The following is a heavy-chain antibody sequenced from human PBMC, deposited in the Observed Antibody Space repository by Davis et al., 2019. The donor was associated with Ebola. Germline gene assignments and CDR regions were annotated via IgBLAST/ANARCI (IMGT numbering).Heavy chain of an antibody. D-gene: IGHD3-10*01. J-gene: IGHJ5*02. V-gene: IGHV4-34*01. CDR3: ARDNLWFGDNWFDP. CDR2: INHSGST. CDR1: GGSFSGYY. Sequence: SETLSLTCAVYGGSFSGYYWSWIRQPPGKGLEWIGEINHSGSTNYNPSLKSRVTISVDTSKNQFSLKLSSVTAADTAVYYCARDNLWFGDNWFDPWGQGTLVTVSS.